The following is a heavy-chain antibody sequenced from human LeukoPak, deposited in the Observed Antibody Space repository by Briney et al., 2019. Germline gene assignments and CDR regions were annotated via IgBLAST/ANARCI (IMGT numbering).Heavy chain of an antibody. CDR1: GYTFTSYG. CDR3: ARSGDYDSSGYYFQH. V-gene: IGHV1-18*01. J-gene: IGHJ1*01. D-gene: IGHD3-22*01. Sequence: ASVKVSCKASGYTFTSYGISWVRQAPGQGLEWMGWISAYNGNTNYAQKLQGRVTMTTDTSTSTAYMELRSLRSDDTAVYYRARSGDYDSSGYYFQHWGQGTLVTVSS. CDR2: ISAYNGNT.